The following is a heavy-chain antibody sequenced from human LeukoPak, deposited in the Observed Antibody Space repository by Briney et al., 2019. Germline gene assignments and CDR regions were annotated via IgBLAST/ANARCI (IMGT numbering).Heavy chain of an antibody. Sequence: TETLSLTCTVSGGSISRSSYYWGWIRQPPGKGLEWIGSIFYSGSTYYNPSLKSRVTISVDTSKNQFSLKLNSVIAADTATYYCTRSAGWWSLDYWGQGALVTVSS. CDR2: IFYSGST. J-gene: IGHJ4*02. V-gene: IGHV4-39*07. CDR3: TRSAGWWSLDY. CDR1: GGSISRSSYY. D-gene: IGHD2-8*02.